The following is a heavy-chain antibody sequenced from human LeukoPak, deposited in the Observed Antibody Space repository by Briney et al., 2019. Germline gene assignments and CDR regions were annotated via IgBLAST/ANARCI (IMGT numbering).Heavy chain of an antibody. CDR2: INPNSGGT. D-gene: IGHD4-23*01. V-gene: IGHV1-2*06. CDR1: GYTFTGYY. J-gene: IGHJ5*02. CDR3: ARDPATMVVPGPLNWFDP. Sequence: ASVKVSCKASGYTFTGYYMHWVRQAPGQGLEWMGRINPNSGGTNYAQKFQGRVTMTRDTSISTAYMELSTLRSDDTAVYYCARDPATMVVPGPLNWFDPWGQGTLVTVSS.